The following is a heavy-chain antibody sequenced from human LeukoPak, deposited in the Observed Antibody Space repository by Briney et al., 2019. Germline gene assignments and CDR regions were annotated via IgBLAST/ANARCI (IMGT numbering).Heavy chain of an antibody. J-gene: IGHJ4*02. V-gene: IGHV3-64*01. CDR2: ISSNGGST. CDR1: GFPFDNYA. Sequence: TGGSLRLSCVGSGFPFDNYALNWVRQAPGKRLEYVSAISSNGGSTYYANSVKGRFTISRDNSKNTLYLQMGSLRAEDMAVYYCARDRGIYSGSYLFDYWGQGTLVTVSS. D-gene: IGHD1-26*01. CDR3: ARDRGIYSGSYLFDY.